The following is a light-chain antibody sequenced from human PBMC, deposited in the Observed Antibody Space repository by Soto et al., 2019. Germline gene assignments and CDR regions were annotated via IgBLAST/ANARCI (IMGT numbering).Light chain of an antibody. J-gene: IGKJ1*01. CDR2: GAS. CDR3: QQYNEWPPWT. Sequence: EIVMTQSPATLSVSPGERATLSCRASQSVSVNLAWYQQKPGQAPRLLIYGASTRATGIPARFGGSGSGTEFTLTISSLQSEDFAVYYCQQYNEWPPWTFGQGTKVEI. V-gene: IGKV3-15*01. CDR1: QSVSVN.